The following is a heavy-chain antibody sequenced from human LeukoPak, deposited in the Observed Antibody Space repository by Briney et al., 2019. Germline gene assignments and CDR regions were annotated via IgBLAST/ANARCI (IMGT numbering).Heavy chain of an antibody. Sequence: SETLSLTCTVSGGSISSYYWSWIRQPPGKGLEWIAYISDIGSINYNPSLKSRVTISLDTSKNQFSLKLCSVTAADTAVYYCAGHHPRNTVDFWGQGTLVTVSS. J-gene: IGHJ4*02. V-gene: IGHV4-59*08. CDR3: AGHHPRNTVDF. D-gene: IGHD2-8*02. CDR2: ISDIGSI. CDR1: GGSISSYY.